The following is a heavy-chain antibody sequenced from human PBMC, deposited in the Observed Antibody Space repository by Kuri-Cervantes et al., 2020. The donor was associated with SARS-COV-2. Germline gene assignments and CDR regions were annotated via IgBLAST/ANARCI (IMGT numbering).Heavy chain of an antibody. J-gene: IGHJ4*02. Sequence: GGSLRLSCAASGFTFDDYGMSWVRQAPGKGLEWVSSISSSSSYIYYADSVKGRFTISRDNAKNSLYLQMNSLRAEDTAVYYCARDPRLADYFDYWGQGTLVTVSS. CDR1: GFTFDDYG. D-gene: IGHD6-19*01. CDR2: ISSSSSYI. V-gene: IGHV3-21*01. CDR3: ARDPRLADYFDY.